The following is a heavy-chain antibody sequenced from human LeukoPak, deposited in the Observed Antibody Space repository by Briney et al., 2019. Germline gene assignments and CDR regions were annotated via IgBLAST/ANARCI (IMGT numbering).Heavy chain of an antibody. V-gene: IGHV3-23*01. CDR1: GFTFSSYA. J-gene: IGHJ4*02. D-gene: IGHD2-2*03. CDR2: ISGSGPYT. Sequence: GGSLRPSCAASGFTFSSYAMSWVRQAPGKGLEWVSAISGSGPYTFYTDSVKGRFTISRDSSKNTLYLQMNSLRAEDTALYYCAKHGYCSGISCFFDFWGQGTQVTVPS. CDR3: AKHGYCSGISCFFDF.